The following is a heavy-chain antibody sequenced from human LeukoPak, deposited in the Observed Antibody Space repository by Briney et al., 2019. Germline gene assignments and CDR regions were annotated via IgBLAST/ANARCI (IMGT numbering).Heavy chain of an antibody. D-gene: IGHD4-17*01. Sequence: SVKVSCKASGGTFSSYAISWVRRAPGQGLEWMGGIIPIFGTANYAQKFQGRVTITADESTSTAYMELSSLRSEDTAVYYCARGGSRTTVTPRLGYWGQGTLVTVSS. J-gene: IGHJ4*02. CDR3: ARGGSRTTVTPRLGY. V-gene: IGHV1-69*01. CDR1: GGTFSSYA. CDR2: IIPIFGTA.